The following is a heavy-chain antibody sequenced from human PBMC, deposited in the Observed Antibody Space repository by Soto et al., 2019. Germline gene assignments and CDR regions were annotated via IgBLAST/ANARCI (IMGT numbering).Heavy chain of an antibody. CDR3: ASETSMVRGVINDDY. D-gene: IGHD3-10*01. CDR1: GGTFSSYT. J-gene: IGHJ4*02. CDR2: IIPILGIA. Sequence: QVQLVQSGAEVKKPGSSVKVSCKASGGTFSSYTISWVRQAPGQGLEWMGRIIPILGIANYEQKFQGRVTITADKSTSTAYMELSSLRSEDTAVYYCASETSMVRGVINDDYWGQGTLVTVSS. V-gene: IGHV1-69*02.